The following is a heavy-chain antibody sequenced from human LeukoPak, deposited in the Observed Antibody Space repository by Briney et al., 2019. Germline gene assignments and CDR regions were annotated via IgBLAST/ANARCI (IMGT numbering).Heavy chain of an antibody. D-gene: IGHD3-10*01. Sequence: SVKLSCKASGGTFSSYAISWVRQAPGQGLEWMGGFIPIFGTANYEQKFQGRVTITADESTSTAYMELSSLRSEDMAVYYCARDLTDHYYGRDYYYYMDVWGKGTTVTISS. CDR1: GGTFSSYA. V-gene: IGHV1-69*13. CDR2: FIPIFGTA. J-gene: IGHJ6*03. CDR3: ARDLTDHYYGRDYYYYMDV.